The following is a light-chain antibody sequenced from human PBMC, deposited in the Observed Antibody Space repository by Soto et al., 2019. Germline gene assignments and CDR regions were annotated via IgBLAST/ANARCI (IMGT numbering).Light chain of an antibody. CDR2: EVS. J-gene: IGLJ2*01. CDR1: SSDVGGYNY. CDR3: CSFAGNNNLV. V-gene: IGLV2-8*01. Sequence: QSALTQPPSASGSPGQSVTISCTGTSSDVGGYNYVSWYQQHPGKAPKLMISEVSKRPSGVPDRFSGSKSGNTASLTVSGRQAEDEGDYYCCSFAGNNNLVFGGGTKLTVL.